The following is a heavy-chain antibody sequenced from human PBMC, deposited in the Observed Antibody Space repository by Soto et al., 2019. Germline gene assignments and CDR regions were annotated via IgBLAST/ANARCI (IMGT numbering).Heavy chain of an antibody. J-gene: IGHJ6*02. CDR2: INYSGST. Sequence: PSETLSLTCAVYGESFSNHYWTWIRQSPGKGLEWVGEINYSGSTRYNWSLGSRVTISVDTSKNQFSLMVTSVTAEDTAVYYCARSVVYRDVGLAYGMDVWGQGTTVTVSS. V-gene: IGHV4-34*01. CDR1: GESFSNHY. CDR3: ARSVVYRDVGLAYGMDV. D-gene: IGHD3-22*01.